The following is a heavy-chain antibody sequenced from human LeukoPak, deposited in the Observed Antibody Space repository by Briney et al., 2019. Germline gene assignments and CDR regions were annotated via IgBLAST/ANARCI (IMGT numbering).Heavy chain of an antibody. CDR1: GFTFSSYS. CDR2: ISSSSSYI. V-gene: IGHV3-21*01. Sequence: GGSLRLSCAASGFTFSSYSMNWVRQAPGKGLEWVSSISSSSSYIYYADSVKGRFTISRDNAKNSLYLQMNSLRAEDTAVYYCARGAGVVPAAHTTGREVEYFQHWGQGTLVTVSS. J-gene: IGHJ1*01. CDR3: ARGAGVVPAAHTTGREVEYFQH. D-gene: IGHD2-2*01.